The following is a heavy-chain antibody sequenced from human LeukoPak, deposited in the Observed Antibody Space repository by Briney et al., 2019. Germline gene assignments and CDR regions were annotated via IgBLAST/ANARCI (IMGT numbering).Heavy chain of an antibody. CDR2: ISSDNSNT. J-gene: IGHJ5*02. CDR3: TRGTHWFDP. Sequence: ASVKVSCTASGYTFSDYGITWVRQAPGQGLEWMGRISSDNSNTNYAQSLRGRLTMTADTSANTAYMELRSLRSDDTAVYYCTRGTHWFDPWGQGTLVTVSS. V-gene: IGHV1-18*01. CDR1: GYTFSDYG.